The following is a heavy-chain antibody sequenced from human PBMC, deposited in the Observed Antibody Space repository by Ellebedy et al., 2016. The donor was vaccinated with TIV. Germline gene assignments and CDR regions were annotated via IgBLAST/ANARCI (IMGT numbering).Heavy chain of an antibody. Sequence: SVKVSXKASGGTFSSYAISWVRQAPGQGLEWMGGIIPIFGTANYAQKFQGWVTMTRDTSISTAYMELSRLRSDDTAVYYCARSERFGELYSGMDVWGQGTTVTVSS. V-gene: IGHV1-69*05. J-gene: IGHJ6*02. CDR3: ARSERFGELYSGMDV. CDR1: GGTFSSYA. CDR2: IIPIFGTA. D-gene: IGHD3-10*01.